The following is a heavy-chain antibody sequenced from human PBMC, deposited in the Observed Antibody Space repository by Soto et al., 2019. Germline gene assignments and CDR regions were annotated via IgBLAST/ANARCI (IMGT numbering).Heavy chain of an antibody. D-gene: IGHD6-13*01. CDR3: AKGSAGYSSSWYHY. Sequence: DVQLVESGGGLVQPGRSLRLSCAASGFTFDDYAMHWVRQAPGKGLEWVSGISWNSGSIGYADSVKGRFTISRDNAKNSLYLQMNSLRAEDTALYYCAKGSAGYSSSWYHYWGQGTLVTVSS. CDR2: ISWNSGSI. J-gene: IGHJ4*02. V-gene: IGHV3-9*01. CDR1: GFTFDDYA.